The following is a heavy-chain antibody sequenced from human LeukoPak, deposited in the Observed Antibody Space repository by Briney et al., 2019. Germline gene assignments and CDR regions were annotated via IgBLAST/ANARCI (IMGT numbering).Heavy chain of an antibody. CDR2: IYSSGST. J-gene: IGHJ4*02. D-gene: IGHD6-19*01. CDR3: ARRFETSGWVDY. Sequence: PSETLSLTCTVSGGSISSYYWSWIRQPPGKGLEWIGYIYSSGSTSSNPSLKSRVTISVDSSKNQFSLKLTSVTATDTALYYCARRFETSGWVDYWGQGTLVTVSS. CDR1: GGSISSYY. V-gene: IGHV4-59*08.